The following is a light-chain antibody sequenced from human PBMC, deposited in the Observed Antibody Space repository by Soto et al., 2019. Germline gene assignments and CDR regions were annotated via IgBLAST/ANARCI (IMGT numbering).Light chain of an antibody. CDR3: QQYNNWPLT. V-gene: IGKV3-20*01. Sequence: EIVLTQSPGTLSLSPGERATLFCRASQGVSRSYFAWYQQKPGQAPRLLIYAASSRATGVPDRFSGSGSGTDFTLTISRLEPEDFAVYYCQQYNNWPLTFGGGTKVEIK. CDR2: AAS. CDR1: QGVSRSY. J-gene: IGKJ4*01.